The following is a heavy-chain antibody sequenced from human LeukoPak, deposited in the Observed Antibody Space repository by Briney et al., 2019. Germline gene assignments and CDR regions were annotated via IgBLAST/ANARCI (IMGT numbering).Heavy chain of an antibody. CDR1: GFTVSSNY. CDR3: ARYGPNDYALWPYFDY. CDR2: IYSGGST. Sequence: PGGSLRLSCAASGFTVSSNYMSWVRQAPGKGLEWVSVIYSGGSTYYADSAKGRFTISRDNSKNTLYLQMNSLRAEDTAVYYCARYGPNDYALWPYFDYWGQGTLVTVSS. J-gene: IGHJ4*02. D-gene: IGHD4-17*01. V-gene: IGHV3-53*01.